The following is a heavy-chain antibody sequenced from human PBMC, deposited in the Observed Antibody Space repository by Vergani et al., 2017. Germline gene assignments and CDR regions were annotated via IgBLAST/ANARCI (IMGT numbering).Heavy chain of an antibody. D-gene: IGHD2-8*02. J-gene: IGHJ5*01. CDR2: IDEYGNRA. Sequence: EVQLVESGGGSVQSGGSLRLSCVASGFSFNTYWMHWVRQVPGKGLMWVARIDEYGNRATYGDFETGRFTISRDNAKNTVFLQMNNLRADDAGVYYCVRTEYCTGIACNTRFDSWGQGDLVTVSS. CDR1: GFSFNTYW. V-gene: IGHV3-74*03. CDR3: VRTEYCTGIACNTRFDS.